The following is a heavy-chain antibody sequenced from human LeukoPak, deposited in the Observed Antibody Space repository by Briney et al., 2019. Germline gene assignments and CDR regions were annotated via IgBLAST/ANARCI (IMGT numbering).Heavy chain of an antibody. CDR2: IYTSGST. J-gene: IGHJ6*03. V-gene: IGHV4-61*02. D-gene: IGHD6-13*01. Sequence: SETLSLTCTVSGGSISSGSYYWSWIRQPAGKGLEWIGRIYTSGSTNYNPSLKSRVTISVDTSKNQFSLKPSSVTAADTAVYYCARDRSSSWRTRPYHYMDVWGKGTTVTISS. CDR3: ARDRSSSWRTRPYHYMDV. CDR1: GGSISSGSYY.